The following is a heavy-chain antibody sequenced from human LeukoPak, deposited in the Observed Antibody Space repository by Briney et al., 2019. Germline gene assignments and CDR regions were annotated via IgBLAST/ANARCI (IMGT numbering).Heavy chain of an antibody. Sequence: GGSLRLSCAASGFTFSTYSMNWVRQAPGKAREWVSYTSSGSNTIDYADSVKGRFTISRDNAKNSLYLQMNSLRAEDTAVCYCARETYYAYDIWGQGTMVTVSS. J-gene: IGHJ3*02. CDR1: GFTFSTYS. CDR3: ARETYYAYDI. CDR2: TSSGSNTI. V-gene: IGHV3-48*01. D-gene: IGHD3-10*01.